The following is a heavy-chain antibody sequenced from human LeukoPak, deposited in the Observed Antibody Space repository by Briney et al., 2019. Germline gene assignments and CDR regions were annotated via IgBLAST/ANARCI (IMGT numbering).Heavy chain of an antibody. D-gene: IGHD3-22*01. Sequence: PPETLSLTCTLSGSSITISSYYWGWIRLPPGRGLEWLGRIYYSGSTYYKPPLKSRVTISVDTSTNQISLKLRSVTAPDTAVYYCAREGGILHSYDSSGYYDYRGQGTLGTVSS. CDR3: AREGGILHSYDSSGYYDY. V-gene: IGHV4-39*07. CDR2: IYYSGST. J-gene: IGHJ4*02. CDR1: GSSITISSYY.